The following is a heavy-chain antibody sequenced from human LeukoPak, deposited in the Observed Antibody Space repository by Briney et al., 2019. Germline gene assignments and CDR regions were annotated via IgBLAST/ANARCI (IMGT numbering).Heavy chain of an antibody. CDR1: GFTFSSYS. J-gene: IGHJ6*04. Sequence: GGSLRLSCAASGFTFSSYSMNWVRQAPGKGLEWVAVISYDGSNKYYADSVKGRFTISRDNSKNTLYLQMNSLRAEDTAVYYCAKDQSLDVRGKGTTVTVSS. D-gene: IGHD3-10*01. V-gene: IGHV3-30*18. CDR3: AKDQSLDV. CDR2: ISYDGSNK.